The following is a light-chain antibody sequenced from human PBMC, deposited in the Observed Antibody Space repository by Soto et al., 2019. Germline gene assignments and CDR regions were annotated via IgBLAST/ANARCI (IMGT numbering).Light chain of an antibody. CDR1: QSVSNY. J-gene: IGKJ3*01. CDR2: SAS. V-gene: IGKV1-39*01. CDR3: QQSYSTLFT. Sequence: DIQMTQSPSSPSASVGDRVIITCRASQSVSNYLNWYQKKPGRAPKLLIYSASTLQSGVPSRFSGSGSGTEFALTISSLQPEDFATYYCQQSYSTLFTFGPGTTVDIK.